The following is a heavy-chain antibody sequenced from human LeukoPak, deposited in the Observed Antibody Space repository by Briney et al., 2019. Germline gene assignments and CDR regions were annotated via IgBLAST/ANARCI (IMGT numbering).Heavy chain of an antibody. Sequence: ASVKVSCKASGYTFTSYDINWVRQATGQGLEWMGWMNPNSGNTGYAQKFQGRVTLTRNTSISTAYMELSGLRSEDTAVYYCAKGREGRGGATPLLDYWGQGTLVTVSP. CDR2: MNPNSGNT. CDR1: GYTFTSYD. D-gene: IGHD3-10*01. V-gene: IGHV1-8*01. J-gene: IGHJ4*02. CDR3: AKGREGRGGATPLLDY.